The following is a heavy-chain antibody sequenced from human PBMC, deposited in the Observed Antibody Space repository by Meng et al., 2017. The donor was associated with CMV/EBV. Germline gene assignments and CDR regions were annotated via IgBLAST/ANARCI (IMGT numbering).Heavy chain of an antibody. V-gene: IGHV1-69*01. D-gene: IGHD1-26*01. CDR3: ARGGDSWYSDY. CDR1: GCTFSTFA. CDR2: IITVFETA. J-gene: IGHJ4*02. Sequence: QVQLGASGADVKKPGSSVKVSCKTSGCTFSTFAISWVRQAPGEGLEWMGGIITVFETANYAERFQDRVTITADDSTTTAYMELSSLRADDTALYFCARGGDSWYSDYWGQGTLVTVSS.